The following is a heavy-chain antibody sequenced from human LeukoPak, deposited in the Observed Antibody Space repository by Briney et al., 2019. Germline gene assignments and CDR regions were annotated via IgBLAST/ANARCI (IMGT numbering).Heavy chain of an antibody. V-gene: IGHV3-23*01. Sequence: PGGSLRLSCAASGFTFSSYAMSWVRQAPGKGLEWVSAISGSGGSTYYADSVKGRFTISRDNAKNSLYLQMNSLRAEDTAVYYCARDHNYYESSGYSDWFDPWGQGTLVTVSS. J-gene: IGHJ5*02. CDR2: ISGSGGST. CDR3: ARDHNYYESSGYSDWFDP. D-gene: IGHD3-22*01. CDR1: GFTFSSYA.